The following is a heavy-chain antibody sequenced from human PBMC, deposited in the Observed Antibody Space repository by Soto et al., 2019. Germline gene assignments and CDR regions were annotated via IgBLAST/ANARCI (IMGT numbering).Heavy chain of an antibody. J-gene: IGHJ4*02. CDR3: ARLYGDYVPN. CDR1: GGSTSSYY. V-gene: IGHV4-59*01. CDR2: IYYSGST. Sequence: PSETLSLTCTVSGGSTSSYYWSWIRQPPGKGLEWIGYIYYSGSTNYNPSLKSRVTISVDTSKNQFSLKLSSVTAADTAVYYCARLYGDYVPNWGQGTLVTVSS. D-gene: IGHD4-17*01.